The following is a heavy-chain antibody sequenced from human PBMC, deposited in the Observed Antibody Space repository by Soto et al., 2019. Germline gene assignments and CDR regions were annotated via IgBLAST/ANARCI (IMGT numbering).Heavy chain of an antibody. V-gene: IGHV1-69*13. Sequence: ASVKVSCKASGGTFSSYAISWVRQAPGQGLEWMGGLIPIFGTANYAQKVQGRVTITAGESTSTAYMELSSLRTEGTAVYDCAGGADIVLYGGGGYYAPLDYWGQGTLVTVSS. CDR3: AGGADIVLYGGGGYYAPLDY. D-gene: IGHD3-22*01. J-gene: IGHJ4*02. CDR2: LIPIFGTA. CDR1: GGTFSSYA.